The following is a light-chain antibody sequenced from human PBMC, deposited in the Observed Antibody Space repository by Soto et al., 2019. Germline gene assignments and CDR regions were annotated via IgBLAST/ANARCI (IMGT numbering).Light chain of an antibody. CDR2: STT. CDR3: AAWDDSLNGVV. V-gene: IGLV1-44*01. CDR1: SSNIGSHT. J-gene: IGLJ2*01. Sequence: QSVLTQPPSASGTPGQTIAISCSGGSSNIGSHTVNWYQQLPGTAPRLLIYSTTQRPSGVPDRFSGSKSGTSASLAISGLQSEYEGDYYCAAWDDSLNGVVFGGGTKVTVL.